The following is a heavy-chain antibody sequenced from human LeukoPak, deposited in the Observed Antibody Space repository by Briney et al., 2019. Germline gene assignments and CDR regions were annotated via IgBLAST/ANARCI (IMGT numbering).Heavy chain of an antibody. CDR3: ASLYVWGSYRSDY. V-gene: IGHV4-4*02. Sequence: SETLSLTCAVSGGSISSSNWWSWVRQPPGKGLEWIGEIYHSGSTNYNPSLKSRVTISVDTSKNQFSLKLSSVTAADTAVYYCASLYVWGSYRSDYWGQGTPVTVSS. CDR2: IYHSGST. J-gene: IGHJ4*02. CDR1: GGSISSSNW. D-gene: IGHD3-16*02.